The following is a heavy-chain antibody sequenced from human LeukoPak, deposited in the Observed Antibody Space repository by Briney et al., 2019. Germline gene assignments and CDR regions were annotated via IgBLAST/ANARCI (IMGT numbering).Heavy chain of an antibody. J-gene: IGHJ4*02. Sequence: GGSLRLSCAASGFTFSSYGMHWVRQAPGKGLEWVAVIWYDGSNKYHADSVKGRFTISRDNSKNKFYLQMNSLRAEDTAVYYCAKDGGLWVSAHWGDSWGRGTLVTVSS. D-gene: IGHD7-27*01. CDR3: AKDGGLWVSAHWGDS. CDR2: IWYDGSNK. V-gene: IGHV3-33*03. CDR1: GFTFSSYG.